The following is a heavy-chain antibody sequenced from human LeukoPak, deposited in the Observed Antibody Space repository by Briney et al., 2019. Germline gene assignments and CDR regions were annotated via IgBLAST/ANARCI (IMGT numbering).Heavy chain of an antibody. D-gene: IGHD4-23*01. CDR2: ISAYNGNT. CDR1: GYTFTSYG. CDR3: ARSATVVSPFDY. Sequence: ASAKVSCKPPGYTFTSYGISWVRQAPGPGLEWMGWISAYNGNTNYAQKLQGRVTMTTDTSTSTAYMELRSLRSDDTAVYYCARSATVVSPFDYWGQGTLVTVSS. J-gene: IGHJ4*02. V-gene: IGHV1-18*01.